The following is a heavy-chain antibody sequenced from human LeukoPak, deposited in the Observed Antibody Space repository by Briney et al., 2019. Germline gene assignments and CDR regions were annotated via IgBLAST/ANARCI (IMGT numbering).Heavy chain of an antibody. V-gene: IGHV4-39*07. D-gene: IGHD4-17*01. Sequence: PSETLSLTCTVSGGSISSSSYYWGWIRQPPGKGLEWIGSIYYSGSTYYNPSLKSRVTISVDTSKNQFSLKLSSATAADTAVYYCARAPVYGDYFDYWGQGTLVTVSS. CDR2: IYYSGST. CDR3: ARAPVYGDYFDY. J-gene: IGHJ4*02. CDR1: GGSISSSSYY.